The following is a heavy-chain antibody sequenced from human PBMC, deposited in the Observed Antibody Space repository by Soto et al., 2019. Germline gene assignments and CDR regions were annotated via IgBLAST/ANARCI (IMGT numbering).Heavy chain of an antibody. V-gene: IGHV3-23*01. J-gene: IGHJ5*02. Sequence: GGSLRLSCAVSGFTFSDYAMSWVRQAPGEGLEGVAVISVSGSNTYYADSVKGRFTISRDNSMNMLYLQMNSLRAEDTALYYCAKAVLIGVRLSRFDPWGQGTLVTVSS. CDR2: ISVSGSNT. CDR1: GFTFSDYA. D-gene: IGHD3-10*01. CDR3: AKAVLIGVRLSRFDP.